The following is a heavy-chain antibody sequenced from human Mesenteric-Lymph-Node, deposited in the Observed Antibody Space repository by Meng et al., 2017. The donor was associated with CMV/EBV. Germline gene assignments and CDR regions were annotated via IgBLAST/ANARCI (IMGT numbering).Heavy chain of an antibody. V-gene: IGHV5-10-1*01. D-gene: IGHD3-22*01. CDR2: IDPSDSYT. J-gene: IGHJ5*02. Sequence: FSSYGINWVRQAPGQGPEWMGRIDPSDSYTNYSPSFQGHVTISADKSISTAYLQWSSLKASDTAIYYCARQFNYYDSSGYMGGWFDPWGQGTLVTVS. CDR1: FSSYG. CDR3: ARQFNYYDSSGYMGGWFDP.